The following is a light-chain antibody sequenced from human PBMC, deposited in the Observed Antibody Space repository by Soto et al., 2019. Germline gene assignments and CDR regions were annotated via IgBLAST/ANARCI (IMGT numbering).Light chain of an antibody. CDR2: WAS. CDR1: QSVLYNSDNKNY. V-gene: IGKV4-1*01. J-gene: IGKJ4*01. Sequence: DIVMTQSPDSLAVSLGERATINCKSSQSVLYNSDNKNYLAWYQQKAGQPPKLLIYWASTRDSGVPDRFSGSGSGADFTRTINTLQAEDVAVYYCQQYYTTLSFGGGTKVEIK. CDR3: QQYYTTLS.